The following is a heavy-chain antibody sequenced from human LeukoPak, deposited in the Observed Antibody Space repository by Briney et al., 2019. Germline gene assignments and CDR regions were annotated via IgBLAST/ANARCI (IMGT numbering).Heavy chain of an antibody. J-gene: IGHJ4*02. V-gene: IGHV3-30*03. Sequence: GRSLRLSCAASGFTFSSYGMHWVRQAPGKGLEWVAVISYDGSNKYYADSVKGRFTISRDNSKNTLYLQMNSLRAEDTAVYYCARDTRLYSGSGSYFLDYWGQGTLVTVSS. CDR1: GFTFSSYG. D-gene: IGHD3-10*01. CDR2: ISYDGSNK. CDR3: ARDTRLYSGSGSYFLDY.